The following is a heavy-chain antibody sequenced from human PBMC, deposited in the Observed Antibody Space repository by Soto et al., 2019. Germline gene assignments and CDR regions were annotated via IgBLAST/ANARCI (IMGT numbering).Heavy chain of an antibody. CDR1: GGSISSSSYY. V-gene: IGHV4-39*01. Sequence: SETLSLTSTVSGGSISSSSYYWGWIRQPPGKRLEWIGSIYYSGSTYYNPSLNSRVTISVDTSKNQFSLKLRSVTAADTAVYYCATKADSSSSYYYGMDVWGEGTTVTLSS. D-gene: IGHD6-6*01. CDR2: IYYSGST. CDR3: ATKADSSSSYYYGMDV. J-gene: IGHJ6*04.